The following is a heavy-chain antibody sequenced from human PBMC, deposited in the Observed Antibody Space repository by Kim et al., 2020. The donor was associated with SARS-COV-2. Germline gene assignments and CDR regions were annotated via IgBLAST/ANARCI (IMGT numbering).Heavy chain of an antibody. J-gene: IGHJ6*02. CDR2: INPSGGST. CDR3: AREGRGSGSYDYYGMDV. Sequence: ASVKVSCKASGYTFTSYYMHWVRQAPGQGLEWMGIINPSGGSTSYAQKFQGRVTMTRDTSTSTVYMELSSLRSEDTAVYYCAREGRGSGSYDYYGMDVWGQGTTVTVSS. D-gene: IGHD3-10*01. V-gene: IGHV1-46*01. CDR1: GYTFTSYY.